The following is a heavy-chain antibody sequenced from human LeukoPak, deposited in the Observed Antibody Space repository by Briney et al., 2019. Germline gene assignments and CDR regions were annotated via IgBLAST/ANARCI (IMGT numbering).Heavy chain of an antibody. CDR1: GGSFSGYY. J-gene: IGHJ4*02. CDR3: ARGPMGRWSRDGYRD. Sequence: SETLSLTCAAYGGSFSGYYWSWIRQPPGKGLEWIGEINHSGSTNYNPSLKSRVTISVDTSKNQFSLKLSSVTAADTAVYYCARGPMGRWSRDGYRDRGQGTLVTVSS. V-gene: IGHV4-34*01. CDR2: INHSGST. D-gene: IGHD5-24*01.